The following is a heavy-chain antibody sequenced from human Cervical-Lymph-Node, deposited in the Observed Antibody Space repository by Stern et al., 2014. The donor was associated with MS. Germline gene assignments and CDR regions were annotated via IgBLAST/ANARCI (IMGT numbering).Heavy chain of an antibody. CDR2: IVPMFAKA. Sequence: QVQLVQSGAEVKKPGSSVRVYCKAFGGSFKSYAFNWLRQAPGQGLEWMGDIVPMFAKANYAQKFQGRVTVPADEATNTVYMELSFLTSEDTAVYYCARERSIHYPAFAPWGQGTLVTVSS. V-gene: IGHV1-69*01. CDR1: GGSFKSYA. D-gene: IGHD3-10*01. CDR3: ARERSIHYPAFAP. J-gene: IGHJ5*02.